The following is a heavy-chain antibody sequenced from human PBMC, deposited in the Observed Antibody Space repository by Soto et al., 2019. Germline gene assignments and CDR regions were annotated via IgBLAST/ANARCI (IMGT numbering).Heavy chain of an antibody. D-gene: IGHD3-22*01. J-gene: IGHJ3*02. V-gene: IGHV1-69*13. CDR3: ARDLGHSSGYYDAFDI. CDR2: IIPIFGTA. Sequence: SVKVSCKASGGTFSSYAISWVRQAPGQGLEWMGGIIPIFGTANYAQKFQGRVTITADESTSTAYMELSSLRSEDTAVYYCARDLGHSSGYYDAFDIWGQGTMVTVSS. CDR1: GGTFSSYA.